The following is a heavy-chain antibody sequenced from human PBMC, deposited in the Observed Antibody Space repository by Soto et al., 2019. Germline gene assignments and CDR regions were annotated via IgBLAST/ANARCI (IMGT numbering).Heavy chain of an antibody. CDR3: ARGYHGYSYAHFDY. CDR1: GGSISTYY. D-gene: IGHD3-16*01. CDR2: IYYNGNT. V-gene: IGHV4-59*01. J-gene: IGHJ4*02. Sequence: SETLSLTCTVSGGSISTYYWNWIRQPPGKGLEWIAYIYYNGNTDSNPSLEGRVTISLDTPKNQLSLELSSVTAADTAVYYCARGYHGYSYAHFDYWGQG.